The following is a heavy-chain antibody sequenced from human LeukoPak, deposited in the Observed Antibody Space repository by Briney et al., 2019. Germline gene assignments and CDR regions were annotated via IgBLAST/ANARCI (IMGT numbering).Heavy chain of an antibody. CDR3: ARGGTYSSGWYNWFAP. V-gene: IGHV4-34*01. CDR1: GGSFSVYD. D-gene: IGHD3-22*01. Sequence: SETLSLTCAVYGGSFSVYDWSWIRQPPGKGLEWIGEVNHSGSTNYNPSLKSRVTISVDTSKNQFSLKLSSVTSAATAVYYCARGGTYSSGWYNWFAPWGQGILVPAPS. CDR2: VNHSGST. J-gene: IGHJ5*02.